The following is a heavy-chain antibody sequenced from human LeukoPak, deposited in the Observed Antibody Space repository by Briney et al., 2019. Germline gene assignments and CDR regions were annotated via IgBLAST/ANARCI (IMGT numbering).Heavy chain of an antibody. CDR1: GYRFTGYW. J-gene: IGHJ4*02. D-gene: IGHD3-3*01. CDR3: ARLSGKGIDY. Sequence: GESLKISCKGSGYRFTGYWIGWVRQMPGKGLEWMGIIDPGDSDTIYSPSFQGQVTISADKSTSTANLQWSSLKASDTAMYYCARLSGKGIDYWGQGTLVTVSS. V-gene: IGHV5-51*01. CDR2: IDPGDSDT.